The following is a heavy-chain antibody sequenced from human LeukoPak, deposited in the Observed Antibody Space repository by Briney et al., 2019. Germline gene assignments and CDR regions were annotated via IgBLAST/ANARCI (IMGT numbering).Heavy chain of an antibody. CDR3: AKDMTGPDDS. Sequence: GGSVRLPCAASGFPFSAYWVHWVRQAPGKGLVWVSRINTDGTYTSYADSVKGRFTISRDNAQNTLFLQMTSLRVEDTAVYYCAKDMTGPDDSWGPGTLVTVSS. D-gene: IGHD3-16*01. CDR2: INTDGTYT. J-gene: IGHJ4*02. CDR1: GFPFSAYW. V-gene: IGHV3-74*01.